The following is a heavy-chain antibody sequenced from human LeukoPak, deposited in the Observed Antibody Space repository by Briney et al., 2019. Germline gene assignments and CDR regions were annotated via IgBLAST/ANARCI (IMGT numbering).Heavy chain of an antibody. CDR2: ISGSGGRT. V-gene: IGHV3-23*01. D-gene: IGHD5-18*01. J-gene: IGHJ6*02. CDR3: AKDTASYYYYGMDV. Sequence: QPGGSLRLSCAASGFTFSSYAMSWVRQAPGKGLEWVSGISGSGGRTYYADSVKGRFTISRDNSKNTLYVQMNSLRAEGTAVYYCAKDTASYYYYGMDVWGQGTTVTVSS. CDR1: GFTFSSYA.